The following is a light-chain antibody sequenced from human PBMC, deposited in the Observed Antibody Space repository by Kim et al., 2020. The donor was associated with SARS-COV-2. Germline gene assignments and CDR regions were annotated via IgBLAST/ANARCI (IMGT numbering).Light chain of an antibody. V-gene: IGKV3D-7*01. Sequence: PGEGVTLSCRASQSVSSSYLTWYQQKPGQAPRLLIYGTSTRATGIPARFSGSGSGTDFTLTISSLQPEDFAVYYCQQDYNLPMYTFGQGTKLEIK. J-gene: IGKJ2*01. CDR2: GTS. CDR1: QSVSSSY. CDR3: QQDYNLPMYT.